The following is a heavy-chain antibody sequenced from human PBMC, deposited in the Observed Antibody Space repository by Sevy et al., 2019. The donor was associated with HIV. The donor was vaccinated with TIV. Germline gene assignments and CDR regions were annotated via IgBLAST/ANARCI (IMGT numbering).Heavy chain of an antibody. CDR2: ISSSGSTI. CDR1: GFTFSSYE. D-gene: IGHD6-13*01. Sequence: GGSLRLSCAASGFTFSSYEMNWVRQAPGKGLEWVSYISSSGSTIYYADSVKGRFTISRDNAKNSLYLQMNSLRAEDTAVYYCPRVAAVDYYYMDVWGKGTTVTVSS. J-gene: IGHJ6*03. V-gene: IGHV3-48*03. CDR3: PRVAAVDYYYMDV.